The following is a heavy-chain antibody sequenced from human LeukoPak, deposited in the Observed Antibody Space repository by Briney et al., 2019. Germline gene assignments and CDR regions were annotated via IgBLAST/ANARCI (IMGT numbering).Heavy chain of an antibody. CDR2: IIPILGIA. V-gene: IGHV1-69*04. J-gene: IGHJ5*01. Sequence: SVKVSCKASGGTFSSYAISWVRQAPGQGLEWMGRIIPILGIANYAQKFQGRVTITADKSTSTAYMELSSLRSEDTAVYYCARDGPPLGSRGWYSPFDSWGQGTLVTVPP. CDR3: ARDGPPLGSRGWYSPFDS. CDR1: GGTFSSYA. D-gene: IGHD6-19*01.